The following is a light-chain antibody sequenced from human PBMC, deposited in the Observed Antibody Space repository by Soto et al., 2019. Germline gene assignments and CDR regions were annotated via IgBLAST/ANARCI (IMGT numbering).Light chain of an antibody. CDR2: HAS. J-gene: IGKJ5*01. Sequence: EIVLTQSPGTLSLSPGERATLSCRASQNVGANYLAWYQQKPGQAPRLLIYHASTRASGIPDRFSGSGSGTDFTLTIPRLEPADFALYYCQQYASSPLTFGQGTRLETK. CDR3: QQYASSPLT. V-gene: IGKV3-20*01. CDR1: QNVGANY.